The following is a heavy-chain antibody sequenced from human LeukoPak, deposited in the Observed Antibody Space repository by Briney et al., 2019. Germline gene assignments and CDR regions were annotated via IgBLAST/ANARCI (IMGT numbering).Heavy chain of an antibody. V-gene: IGHV3-23*01. CDR3: ARDHCSSTSCHFDY. CDR1: GFTFSSYA. D-gene: IGHD2-2*01. Sequence: GGSLRLSCAASGFTFSSYAMSWVRQAPGKGLEWVSAISGSGGSTYYADSVKGRFTISRDNSKNTLYLQMNSLRAEDTAVYYCARDHCSSTSCHFDYWGQGTLVTVSS. CDR2: ISGSGGST. J-gene: IGHJ4*02.